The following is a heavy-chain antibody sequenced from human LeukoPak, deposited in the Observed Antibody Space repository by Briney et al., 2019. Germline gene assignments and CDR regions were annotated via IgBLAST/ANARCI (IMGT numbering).Heavy chain of an antibody. CDR3: ARASSSWDRFDY. CDR2: ISSSSSYI. Sequence: GGSLRLPCAASGFTFSSYSMNWVRQAPGKGLEWVSSISSSSSYIYYADSVKGRFTISRDNAKNSLYLQMNSLRAEDTAVYYCARASSSWDRFDYWGQGTLVTVSS. J-gene: IGHJ4*02. D-gene: IGHD6-13*01. CDR1: GFTFSSYS. V-gene: IGHV3-21*01.